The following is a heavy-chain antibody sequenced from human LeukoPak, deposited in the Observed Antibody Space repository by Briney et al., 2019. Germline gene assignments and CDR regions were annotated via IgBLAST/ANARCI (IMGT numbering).Heavy chain of an antibody. CDR1: GASMRSYY. Sequence: SETLSLTCTVSGASMRSYYWSWIRQPPGKGLEWIGYIYHDGSTTYNPSLKSRVTISVDTSKNQFSLKLISVTAADAAVYYCARGSEGIDYWGQGTLVTVSS. CDR3: ARGSEGIDY. J-gene: IGHJ4*02. CDR2: IYHDGST. D-gene: IGHD3-10*01. V-gene: IGHV4-59*01.